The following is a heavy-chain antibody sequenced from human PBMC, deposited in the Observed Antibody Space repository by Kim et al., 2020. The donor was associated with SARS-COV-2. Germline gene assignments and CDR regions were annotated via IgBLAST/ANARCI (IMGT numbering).Heavy chain of an antibody. CDR1: GYSISSGYY. J-gene: IGHJ6*02. D-gene: IGHD3-10*01. CDR3: ARGHGLDGSGSHRAIGKSVYYYYGMDV. CDR2: IYHSGST. V-gene: IGHV4-38-2*02. Sequence: SETLSLTCTVSGYSISSGYYWGWIRQPPGKGLEWIGSIYHSGSTYYNPSLKSRVTISVDTSKNQFSLKLSSVTAADTAVYYCARGHGLDGSGSHRAIGKSVYYYYGMDVWGQGTTVTVSS.